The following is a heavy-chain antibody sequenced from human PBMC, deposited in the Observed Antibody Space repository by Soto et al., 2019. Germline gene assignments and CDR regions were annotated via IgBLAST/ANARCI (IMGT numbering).Heavy chain of an antibody. CDR1: GGTFSSYA. CDR3: AFNPQSPLTESVVPGDYYSYYGMDV. CDR2: IIPLFGTA. Sequence: QVQLVQSGAEVKKPGSSVKVSCKASGGTFSSYAISWVRQAPGQGLELMGGIIPLFGTANYAQKFTGSVTITADDSTSTAYMELSSLRCDDTAVYYCAFNPQSPLTESVVPGDYYSYYGMDVWCQGTTVTVSS. V-gene: IGHV1-69*01. J-gene: IGHJ6*02. D-gene: IGHD2-8*02.